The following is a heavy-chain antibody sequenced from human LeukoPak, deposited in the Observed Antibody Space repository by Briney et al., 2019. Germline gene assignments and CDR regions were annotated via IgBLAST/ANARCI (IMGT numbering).Heavy chain of an antibody. J-gene: IGHJ5*02. V-gene: IGHV1-69*05. D-gene: IGHD2-2*01. CDR2: IIPIFGTA. CDR3: AREPEGIVVVPAANNWFDP. Sequence: ASVKVSCKASGGTFSSYAISWVRQAPGQGLEWMGRIIPIFGTANYAQKFQGRVTITTDESTSTAYMELSSLRSEDTAVYYCAREPEGIVVVPAANNWFDPWGQGTLVTVSS. CDR1: GGTFSSYA.